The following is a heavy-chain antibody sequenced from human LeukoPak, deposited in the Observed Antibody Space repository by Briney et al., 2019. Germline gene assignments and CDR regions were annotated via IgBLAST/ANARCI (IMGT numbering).Heavy chain of an antibody. CDR2: IYYSGST. V-gene: IGHV4-39*01. CDR3: ARLQRTTVKDY. D-gene: IGHD4-11*01. Sequence: PSETLSLTCTVSGGSISSSSYYWGWIRQPPGKGLEWIGSIYYSGSTYYNPSLKSRVTISVDTSKNQFSLKLSSVTAADTAVYYCARLQRTTVKDYWGQGTLVTVSS. J-gene: IGHJ4*02. CDR1: GGSISSSSYY.